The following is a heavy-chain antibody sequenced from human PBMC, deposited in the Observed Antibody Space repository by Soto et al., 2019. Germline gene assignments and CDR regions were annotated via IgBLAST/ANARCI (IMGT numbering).Heavy chain of an antibody. D-gene: IGHD2-8*01. CDR1: GGSISRYY. J-gene: IGHJ5*02. CDR3: AREGCRTQTYSTKRFGPTAIFDT. Sequence: SETLSLTCTVSGGSISRYYWSWIRQPAGKGLEWIGRIYTSGSTNYNPSLKSRVPMSVDTPKNQLSLKLSSVTAADTAVYYCAREGCRTQTYSTKRFGPTAIFDTWGEGTLVTVSS. V-gene: IGHV4-4*07. CDR2: IYTSGST.